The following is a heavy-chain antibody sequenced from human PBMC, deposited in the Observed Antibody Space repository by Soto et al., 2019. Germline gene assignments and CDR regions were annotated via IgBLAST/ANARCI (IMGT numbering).Heavy chain of an antibody. J-gene: IGHJ1*01. Sequence: LSLTCTVSGVSVSRDYQWIWIRQPPGKGLEWIGHISYSGSPYYHPSLRSRLSISVDTSKNQFSLKVKSVTAADTAVYYCARAWDFWGQGTLVTVYS. CDR3: ARAWDF. CDR2: ISYSGSP. D-gene: IGHD1-26*01. V-gene: IGHV4-30-4*01. CDR1: GVSVSRDYQ.